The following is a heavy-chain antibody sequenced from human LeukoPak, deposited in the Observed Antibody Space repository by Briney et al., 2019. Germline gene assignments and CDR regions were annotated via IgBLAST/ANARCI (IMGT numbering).Heavy chain of an antibody. CDR3: ARGDYGSGSYRYFDY. Sequence: ASVKVSCKASGYTFTNYGVSLVRQAPGQGLKWMAWISAYNGNTNYAQNLQGRVTMTTDTSTSTAYMELRSLRSDDTAVYYCARGDYGSGSYRYFDYWGQGTLVTVSS. J-gene: IGHJ4*02. V-gene: IGHV1-18*01. CDR2: ISAYNGNT. CDR1: GYTFTNYG. D-gene: IGHD3-10*01.